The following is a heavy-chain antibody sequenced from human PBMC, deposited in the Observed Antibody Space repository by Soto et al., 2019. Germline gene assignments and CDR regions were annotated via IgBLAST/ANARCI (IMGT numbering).Heavy chain of an antibody. J-gene: IGHJ4*02. D-gene: IGHD6-19*01. CDR2: ISYDGSNK. CDR3: AKDLGGLVYTFDY. Sequence: PGGSLRLSCAASGFTFSSYGMHWVRQAPGKGLEWVAVISYDGSNKYYADSVKGRFTISRDNSKNMLYLQLSSLRAEDTAVYYCAKDLGGLVYTFDYWGQGTLVTVSS. V-gene: IGHV3-30*18. CDR1: GFTFSSYG.